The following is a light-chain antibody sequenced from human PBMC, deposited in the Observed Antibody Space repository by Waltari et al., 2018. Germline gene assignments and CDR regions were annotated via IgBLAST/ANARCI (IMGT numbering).Light chain of an antibody. CDR1: QSVTRA. CDR2: GAS. J-gene: IGKJ1*01. Sequence: EIVLTQSPGTLSLSPGESATLSCRTSQSVTRALAWYQPKPGQAPRLLIYGASNRATGIPDRFSGSGSGTDFSLTISSLEPEDCAVYYCQHYLRLPVTFGQGTKVEVK. CDR3: QHYLRLPVT. V-gene: IGKV3-20*01.